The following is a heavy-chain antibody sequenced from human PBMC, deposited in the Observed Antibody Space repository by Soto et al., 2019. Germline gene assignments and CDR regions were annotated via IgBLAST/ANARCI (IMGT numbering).Heavy chain of an antibody. CDR1: GFTFSSYS. Sequence: GGSLRLSCAASGFTFSSYSMNWVRQAPGKGLEWASSISSSSSYIYYADSVKGRFTISRDNAKNSLYLQMNSLRAEDTAVYYCARAVELWLLIDYWGQGTLVTVSS. CDR3: ARAVELWLLIDY. J-gene: IGHJ4*02. D-gene: IGHD5-18*01. V-gene: IGHV3-21*01. CDR2: ISSSSSYI.